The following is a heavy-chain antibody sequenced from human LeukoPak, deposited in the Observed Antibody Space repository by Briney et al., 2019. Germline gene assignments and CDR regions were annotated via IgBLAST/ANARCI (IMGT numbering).Heavy chain of an antibody. CDR2: IYSTGST. CDR1: GGSISGHY. D-gene: IGHD1-26*01. Sequence: SDTLTLTCTVSGGSISGHYRSWIRQPAGKGLEWIGRIYSTGSTNYNPSLDSRVTMSVDTSKNLFSLILKSVTAADTAVYYCARESALLSGSCLHWGQGPLVRVSS. CDR3: ARESALLSGSCLH. V-gene: IGHV4-4*07. J-gene: IGHJ4*02.